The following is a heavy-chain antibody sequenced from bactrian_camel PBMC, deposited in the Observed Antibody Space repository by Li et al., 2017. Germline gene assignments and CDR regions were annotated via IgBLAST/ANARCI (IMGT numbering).Heavy chain of an antibody. CDR2: ISRVGTT. Sequence: QLVESGGGLVEAGGSLRLSCITSELRFDDFAMGWFRQASGKERELISVISRVGTTTYADSVKGRFTISRDNAKNTLYLQMNSLEIEDSAVYHCANLDGHYWGQGTQVTVS. J-gene: IGHJ4*01. CDR3: ANLDGHY. CDR1: ELRFDDFA. V-gene: IGHV3-1*01.